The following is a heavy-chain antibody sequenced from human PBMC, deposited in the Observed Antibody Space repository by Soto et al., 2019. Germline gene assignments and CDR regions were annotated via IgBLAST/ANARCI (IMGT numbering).Heavy chain of an antibody. J-gene: IGHJ6*02. D-gene: IGHD3-16*01. CDR2: IYYSGYT. Sequence: SETLSLTCTVSGGSIGSSSYYWRWIRQPPGKGLEWIGSIYYSGYTYYNPSLKSRVTISVDTSKNQFSLKLSSVTAADTAVYYCARHNGPLYVGYYYDMDVWGQGTTVS. CDR3: ARHNGPLYVGYYYDMDV. CDR1: GGSIGSSSYY. V-gene: IGHV4-39*01.